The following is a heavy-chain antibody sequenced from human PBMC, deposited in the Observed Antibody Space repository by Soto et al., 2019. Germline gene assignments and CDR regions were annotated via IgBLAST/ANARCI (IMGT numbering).Heavy chain of an antibody. Sequence: SETLSLTCTVSGGSISSYYWSWIRQPPGKGLEWIGYIYYSGSTNYNPSLKSRVTISVDTSKNQFSLKLSSVTAADTAVYYCVIGLSSGWYGGFDYWGQGTLVTVSS. CDR1: GGSISSYY. D-gene: IGHD6-19*01. CDR2: IYYSGST. V-gene: IGHV4-59*08. J-gene: IGHJ4*02. CDR3: VIGLSSGWYGGFDY.